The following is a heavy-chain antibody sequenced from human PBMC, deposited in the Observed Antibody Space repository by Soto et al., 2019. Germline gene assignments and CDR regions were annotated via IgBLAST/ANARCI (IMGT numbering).Heavy chain of an antibody. D-gene: IGHD6-19*01. CDR2: ISWNSGSI. V-gene: IGHV3-9*01. CDR1: GFTVDDYA. J-gene: IGHJ4*02. CDR3: AKDRGLVFSCYFDY. Sequence: EVQLVESGGGLVQPGRSLRLSCAASGFTVDDYAMHWVRQAPGKGLEWVSGISWNSGSIGYEDSVKGRFTISRDNAKNSMYLQMNSLRSEDTALYYCAKDRGLVFSCYFDYWGQGTLVTVSS.